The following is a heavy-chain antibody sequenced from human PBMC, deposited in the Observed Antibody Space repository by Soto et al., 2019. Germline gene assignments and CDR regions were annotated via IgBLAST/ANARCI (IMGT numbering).Heavy chain of an antibody. CDR3: TTDPHKPPGPEFDY. CDR2: IKSKTDGGTT. D-gene: IGHD1-1*01. Sequence: GGSLRLSCAASGFTFSNAWMNWVRQAPGKGLEWVGRIKSKTDGGTTDYAAPVKGRFTISRDDSKNTLYLQMSSLKTEDTAVYYCTTDPHKPPGPEFDYWGQGALVTVSS. J-gene: IGHJ4*02. V-gene: IGHV3-15*07. CDR1: GFTFSNAW.